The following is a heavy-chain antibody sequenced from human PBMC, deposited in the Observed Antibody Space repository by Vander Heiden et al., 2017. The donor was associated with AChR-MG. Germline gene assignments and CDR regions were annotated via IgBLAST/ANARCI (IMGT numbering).Heavy chain of an antibody. CDR1: GFPVPGSA. D-gene: IGHD4-4*01. V-gene: IGHV1-58*01. J-gene: IGHJ5*02. Sequence: QMQLSQSGPEAKKPGTSVKVSCQASGFPVPGSAVQWVRQARGQRLEWIGWIVVGSGNTNYAQKFQERVTITRDMSTSTAYMELSSLRSEDTAVYCCALDYSNYVGGGWFDPWGEGTLVTVAS. CDR3: ALDYSNYVGGGWFDP. CDR2: IVVGSGNT.